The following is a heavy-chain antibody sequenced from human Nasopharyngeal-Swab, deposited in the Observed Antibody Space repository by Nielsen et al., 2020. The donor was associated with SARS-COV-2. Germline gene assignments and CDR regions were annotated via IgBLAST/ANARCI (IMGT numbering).Heavy chain of an antibody. J-gene: IGHJ5*02. CDR1: GYTFTSYA. CDR2: INTNTGNP. CDR3: VRDQAMARPNWFDP. Sequence: ASVKVSCKASGYTFTSYAMNWVRQAPGQGLEWMGWINTNTGNPTYAQGFTGRFVFSLDTSVATAYLHINSLKTEDTAIYYCVRDQAMARPNWFDPWGQGTLVTVSS. V-gene: IGHV7-4-1*02. D-gene: IGHD5-18*01.